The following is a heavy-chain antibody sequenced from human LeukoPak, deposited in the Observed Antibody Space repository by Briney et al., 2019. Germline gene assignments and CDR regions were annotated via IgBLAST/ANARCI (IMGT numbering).Heavy chain of an antibody. J-gene: IGHJ4*02. D-gene: IGHD3-10*01. Sequence: GASVKVSCKASGYTFSTYGINWVRQAPGQGLEWMGWINAYNGDTKYAQRLQGRVTMTADTSTTTAYMELRALRSDDTAVYYCARAYGSGSYHVKAADYWGQGTLVTVSS. CDR1: GYTFSTYG. V-gene: IGHV1-18*01. CDR3: ARAYGSGSYHVKAADY. CDR2: INAYNGDT.